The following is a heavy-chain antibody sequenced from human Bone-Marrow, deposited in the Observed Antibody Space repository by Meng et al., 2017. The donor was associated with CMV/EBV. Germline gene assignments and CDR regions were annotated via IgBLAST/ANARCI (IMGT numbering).Heavy chain of an antibody. CDR3: ARDRFRAARRGYYYGMDV. CDR2: INHSGST. CDR1: GGSISSSSYY. D-gene: IGHD6-6*01. J-gene: IGHJ6*02. Sequence: SETLSLTCTVSGGSISSSSYYWGWIRQPPGKGLEWIGEINHSGSTNYNPSLKSRVTISVDTSKNQFSLKLSSVTAADTAVYYCARDRFRAARRGYYYGMDVWGQGTTVTVSS. V-gene: IGHV4-39*07.